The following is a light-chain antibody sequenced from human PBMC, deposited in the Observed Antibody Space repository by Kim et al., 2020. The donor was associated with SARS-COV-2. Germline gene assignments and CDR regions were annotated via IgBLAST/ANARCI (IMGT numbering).Light chain of an antibody. Sequence: EIVLTQSPATLSLSPGERAILSCRASQSVSSYLAWYQQKPGQPPRLLIYDASNRATGIPARFSGSGSGTDFTLTISSLEPEDFAVYYCQQRTNWPTVTFGGGTKVDIK. V-gene: IGKV3-11*01. CDR2: DAS. CDR1: QSVSSY. J-gene: IGKJ4*02. CDR3: QQRTNWPTVT.